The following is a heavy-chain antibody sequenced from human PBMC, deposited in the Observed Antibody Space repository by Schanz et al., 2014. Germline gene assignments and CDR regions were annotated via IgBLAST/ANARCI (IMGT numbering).Heavy chain of an antibody. CDR1: GGSFSGYY. CDR2: INHSGST. V-gene: IGHV4-34*01. J-gene: IGHJ4*02. CDR3: ARARGSNRGPRKYYFDY. Sequence: QVQLQQWGAGLLKPSETLSLTCAVYGGSFSGYYWSWIRQPPGKGLEWIGEINHSGSTNYNPSLKSRLTISVETSKTHFSLKVRSVTAADTAVYYCARARGSNRGPRKYYFDYWGQGTLVTVSS.